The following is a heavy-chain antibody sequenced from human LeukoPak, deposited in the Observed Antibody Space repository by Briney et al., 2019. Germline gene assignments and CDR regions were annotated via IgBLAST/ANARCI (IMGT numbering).Heavy chain of an antibody. CDR2: IYSAGRT. Sequence: PGGSLRLSCAASGFTISANFMSWVRQAPGKGLEWVSVIYSAGRTDYADSVKGRFTISRDNSKNTLYLQMNSLRAEDTAVYYCTKEGLPSGSSWSAWFDPWGQGTLVTVSS. J-gene: IGHJ5*02. D-gene: IGHD3-10*01. CDR1: GFTISANF. V-gene: IGHV3-66*01. CDR3: TKEGLPSGSSWSAWFDP.